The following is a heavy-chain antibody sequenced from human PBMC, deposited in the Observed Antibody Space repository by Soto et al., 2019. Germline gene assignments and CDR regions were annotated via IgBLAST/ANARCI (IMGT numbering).Heavy chain of an antibody. Sequence: GASVKVSCKASGYTFITSYYTHWVRQAPGQGLEWMGIINPTGTMTKYSEKFQGRLTMTRDTSTSTDYMKLTTLTSEDTAVYFCARDTGYDHDAFDIWGQGTMVTVSS. CDR2: INPTGTMT. V-gene: IGHV1-46*01. J-gene: IGHJ3*02. CDR3: ARDTGYDHDAFDI. D-gene: IGHD5-12*01. CDR1: GYTFITSYY.